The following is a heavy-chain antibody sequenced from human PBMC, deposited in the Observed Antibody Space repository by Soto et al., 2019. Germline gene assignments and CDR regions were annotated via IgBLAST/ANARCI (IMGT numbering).Heavy chain of an antibody. CDR3: ARDYENSYGFGY. V-gene: IGHV1-69*12. Sequence: QVQLVQSGAEVKKPGSSVKVSCKASGGTFSSYAISWVRQAPGQGLEWMGGIIPIFGTANYAQKFQGRVTIXAIXSTSTAYMELSSLRSEDTAVYYCARDYENSYGFGYWGQGTLVTVSS. CDR1: GGTFSSYA. D-gene: IGHD5-18*01. CDR2: IIPIFGTA. J-gene: IGHJ4*02.